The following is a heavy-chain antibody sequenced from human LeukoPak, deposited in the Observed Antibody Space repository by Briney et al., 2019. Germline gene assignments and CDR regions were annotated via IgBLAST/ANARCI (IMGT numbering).Heavy chain of an antibody. CDR1: GGSISSGSYY. D-gene: IGHD3-22*01. J-gene: IGHJ4*02. CDR3: ARSVYYYDSSGYYPLFDY. CDR2: IYTSGST. V-gene: IGHV4-61*02. Sequence: KSSQTLSLTCTVSGGSISSGSYYWSWIRQPARKGLEWIGRIYTSGSTNYNPSLKSRFTISVDTSKNQFSLKLSSVTAADTAVYYCARSVYYYDSSGYYPLFDYWGQGTLVTVSS.